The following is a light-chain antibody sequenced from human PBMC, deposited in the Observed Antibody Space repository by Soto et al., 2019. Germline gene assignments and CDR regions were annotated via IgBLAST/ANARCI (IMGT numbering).Light chain of an antibody. CDR1: QSINSD. Sequence: EIVMTQSPATLSLSPGETTRLSCRASQSINSDVAWYQQKVGQTPRLLIHGDSTRATGIADRFSGSGSGTELTLTISGLQSEDFATYYCQKYNNWPVTFGGGTKVDI. J-gene: IGKJ4*01. CDR3: QKYNNWPVT. V-gene: IGKV3D-15*01. CDR2: GDS.